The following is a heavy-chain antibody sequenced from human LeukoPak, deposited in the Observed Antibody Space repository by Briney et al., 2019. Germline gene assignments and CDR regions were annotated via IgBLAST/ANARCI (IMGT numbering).Heavy chain of an antibody. Sequence: GSLRLSCAASGFPFRNYWMHLVRPAPGTGLVWVSRITRDESSTSYADSVKGRFTISRHNAKNTLYLQINSLRAEDTAVYYCARTPYSSRDLFEYWGQGTLVTVSS. J-gene: IGHJ4*02. CDR3: ARTPYSSRDLFEY. CDR1: GFPFRNYW. D-gene: IGHD6-13*01. CDR2: ITRDESST. V-gene: IGHV3-74*01.